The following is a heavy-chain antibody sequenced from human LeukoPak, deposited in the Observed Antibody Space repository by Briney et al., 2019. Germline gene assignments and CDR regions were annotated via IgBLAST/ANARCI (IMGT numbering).Heavy chain of an antibody. CDR3: ARYYYGSGSYYGNNWFDP. CDR1: GYTFTGNH. J-gene: IGHJ5*02. Sequence: ASVKVSCKASGYTFTGNHIHWVRQAPGQGLEWMGWISAYNGNTNYAQKLQGRVTMTTDTSTSTAYMELRSLRSDDTAVYYCARYYYGSGSYYGNNWFDPWGQGTLVTVSS. CDR2: ISAYNGNT. D-gene: IGHD3-10*01. V-gene: IGHV1-18*04.